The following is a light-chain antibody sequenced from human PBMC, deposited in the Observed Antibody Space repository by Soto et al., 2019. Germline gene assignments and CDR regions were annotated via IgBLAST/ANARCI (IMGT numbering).Light chain of an antibody. Sequence: QSVLTQPRSVSGSPGQPVTISRTGTSSDVGGYNYVSWYQQHPGKAPKLMIYDVSKRPSGVPDRFSGSKSGNTATLTISGLQAEDGADYYCCSYAGSYTYVFGTETKLTVL. V-gene: IGLV2-11*01. J-gene: IGLJ1*01. CDR3: CSYAGSYTYV. CDR2: DVS. CDR1: SSDVGGYNY.